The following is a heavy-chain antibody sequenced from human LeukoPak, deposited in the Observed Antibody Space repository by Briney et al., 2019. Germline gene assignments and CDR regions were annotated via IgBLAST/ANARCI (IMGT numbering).Heavy chain of an antibody. CDR2: IYHSGST. CDR1: GGSISSSNW. Sequence: SETLSLTCAVSGGSISSSNWWGWVRQPPGKGLEWIREIYHSGSTNYNPSLKSRVTISVDKSKNQFSLKLSSVTAADTAVYYCARRGGYDTDYYYYGMDVWGQGTTVTVSS. V-gene: IGHV4-4*02. D-gene: IGHD5-12*01. J-gene: IGHJ6*02. CDR3: ARRGGYDTDYYYYGMDV.